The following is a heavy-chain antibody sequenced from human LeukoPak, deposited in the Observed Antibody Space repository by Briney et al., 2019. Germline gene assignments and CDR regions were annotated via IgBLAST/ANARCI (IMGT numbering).Heavy chain of an antibody. V-gene: IGHV3-49*04. Sequence: PGGSLRLSCAGSGFTFSSYAMSWVRQAPGKGLEWVGFIRSKAYGGTTEYAASVKGRFTISRDDSKSIAYLQMNSLKTEDTAVYYCTRAHYYYMDVWGKGTTVTVSS. CDR2: IRSKAYGGTT. CDR1: GFTFSSYA. J-gene: IGHJ6*03. CDR3: TRAHYYYMDV.